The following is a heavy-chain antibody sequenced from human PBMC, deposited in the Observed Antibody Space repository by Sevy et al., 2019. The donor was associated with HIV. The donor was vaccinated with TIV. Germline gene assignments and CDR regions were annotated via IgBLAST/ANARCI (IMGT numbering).Heavy chain of an antibody. CDR3: AAMSTVTKGDALDI. V-gene: IGHV4-38-2*02. D-gene: IGHD4-17*01. Sequence: SETLSPTCTISGYSIRSGYYWGWIRQPPGKGLEWIGSMYHSGTTYYNASLKSRVTISADTSKNHFSLKLTSVTAADTAIYHCAAMSTVTKGDALDIWGQGTMVTVSS. CDR1: GYSIRSGYY. CDR2: MYHSGTT. J-gene: IGHJ3*02.